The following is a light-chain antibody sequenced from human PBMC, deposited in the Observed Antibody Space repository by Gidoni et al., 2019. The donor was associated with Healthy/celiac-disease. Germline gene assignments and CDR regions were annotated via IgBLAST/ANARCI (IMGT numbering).Light chain of an antibody. CDR2: DAS. V-gene: IGKV3-11*01. J-gene: IGKJ1*01. CDR3: QQRSNWWT. Sequence: DIVLTQSPATLSLSPGERATLSCRASQSVSSYLAWYQQNPGQAPRLLIYDASNRATGIPARFSGSGSGTDFTLTISSLEPEDFAVYSCQQRSNWWTFGQGTKVEIK. CDR1: QSVSSY.